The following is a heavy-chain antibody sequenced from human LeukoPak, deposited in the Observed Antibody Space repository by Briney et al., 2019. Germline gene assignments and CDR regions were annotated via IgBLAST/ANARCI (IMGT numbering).Heavy chain of an antibody. CDR1: GASISGGTYY. D-gene: IGHD1-26*01. CDR2: IYYTGST. Sequence: SETLSLTCSVSGASISGGTYYWGWIRQPPGKGLEWIVSIYYTGSTHDNPSLKSRVTISVDTSKNQFSLKLSSVTAADTAVYYCARRGGSGRAFDYWGQGTLVTVSS. V-gene: IGHV4-39*01. J-gene: IGHJ4*02. CDR3: ARRGGSGRAFDY.